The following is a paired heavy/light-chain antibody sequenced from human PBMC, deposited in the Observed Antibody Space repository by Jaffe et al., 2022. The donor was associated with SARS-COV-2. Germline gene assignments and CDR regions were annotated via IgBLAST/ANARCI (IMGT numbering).Light chain of an antibody. CDR3: QSYDSSLSGYV. Sequence: QSVLTQPPSVSGAPGQRVTISCTGSSSNIGAGYDVHWYQLLPGTAPKLLIYGYINRPSGVPDRFSGSKSGTSASLAIIGLQAEDEADYYCQSYDSSLSGYVFGTGTKVTVL. CDR2: GYI. V-gene: IGLV1-40*01. CDR1: SSNIGAGYD. J-gene: IGLJ1*01.
Heavy chain of an antibody. CDR2: ITPMVGIA. J-gene: IGHJ5*02. CDR3: ARVDVVSTTDNWFDP. Sequence: QVQLVQSGAEVKKPGSSVKVSCKASGGTFSSYAIIWVRQAPGQGLEWMGRITPMVGIAKYAQKFQGRVTINADKSTNTVYMELGSLRSEDTAVYYCARVDVVSTTDNWFDPWGQGTLVTVSS. D-gene: IGHD5-12*01. V-gene: IGHV1-69*04. CDR1: GGTFSSYA.